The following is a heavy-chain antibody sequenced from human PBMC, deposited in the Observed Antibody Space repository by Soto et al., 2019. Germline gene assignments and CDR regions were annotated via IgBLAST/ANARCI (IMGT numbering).Heavy chain of an antibody. CDR1: TFPFSTYW. D-gene: IGHD6-13*01. V-gene: IGHV3-7*03. CDR3: VKDESINWYSGHFRH. Sequence: GGSLRLSCAASTFPFSTYWMTWVRQAPGKGLEWVANIHREEIEKYYMDSVKGRFTISRDNAKNSLYLQMTSLRAEDTAFYYCVKDESINWYSGHFRHWGQGTLVTVSS. J-gene: IGHJ1*01. CDR2: IHREEIEK.